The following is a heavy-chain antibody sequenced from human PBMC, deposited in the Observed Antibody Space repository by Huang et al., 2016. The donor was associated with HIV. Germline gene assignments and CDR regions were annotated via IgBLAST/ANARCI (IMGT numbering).Heavy chain of an antibody. J-gene: IGHJ3*01. CDR2: ISKYGSIR. D-gene: IGHD5-12*01. CDR1: GFSFANYA. CDR3: TREYTVAGAFDL. Sequence: QVQLVESGGGVVQPGRSRGLSCAASGFSFANYAMHGVGQAPGKGLDWVTFISKYGSIRYYADSVKGRFTISRDNFKNALYLQMNRLRGDDTAVYYCTREYTVAGAFDLWGQGTMVTVSS. V-gene: IGHV3-30-3*01.